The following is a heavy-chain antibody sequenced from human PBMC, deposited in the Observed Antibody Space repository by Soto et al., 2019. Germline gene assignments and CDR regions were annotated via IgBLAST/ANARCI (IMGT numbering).Heavy chain of an antibody. V-gene: IGHV4-39*01. CDR1: GASITSGNYY. J-gene: IGHJ4*02. CDR3: VRPDSSSWAAPFGS. D-gene: IGHD6-13*01. Sequence: HLQLQESGPGLVKPSETLSLTCTVSGASITSGNYYWGWIRQPPGKGLQWIGSSSYTGNTYFNPSVRSRVTISSDTSKNQFSLRLTSVTASDTAVYYCVRPDSSSWAAPFGSWGQGTLVTVSS. CDR2: SSYTGNT.